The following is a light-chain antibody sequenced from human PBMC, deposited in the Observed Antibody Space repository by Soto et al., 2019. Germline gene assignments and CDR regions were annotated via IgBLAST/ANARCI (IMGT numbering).Light chain of an antibody. J-gene: IGKJ5*01. CDR3: QQYGSSSIT. V-gene: IGKV3-20*01. CDR1: QSVGSIY. Sequence: ETVMTQSPATLSLSPGERATLSCSASQSVGSIYLAWHQQRPGQAPRLLIYGAYNRATGITVRFSGSGSGTDFPLTISGLEPEDFAIYYCQQYGSSSITVGQGTRLEIK. CDR2: GAY.